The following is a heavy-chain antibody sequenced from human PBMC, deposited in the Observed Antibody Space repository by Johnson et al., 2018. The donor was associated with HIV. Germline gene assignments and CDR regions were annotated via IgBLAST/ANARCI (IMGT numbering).Heavy chain of an antibody. V-gene: IGHV3-23*04. CDR2: ISGSGVST. CDR3: AKQQLVPDDAFDI. D-gene: IGHD6-6*01. CDR1: GFTFSSYA. Sequence: VQLVESGGGVVQPGRSVRLSCVVSGFTFSSYAMNWVRQTPGKGLEWVSGISGSGVSTYYADSVKGRFSISRDNSKNTVYLQMNSLRAEDTAVYYCAKQQLVPDDAFDIWGQGTMVNVSS. J-gene: IGHJ3*02.